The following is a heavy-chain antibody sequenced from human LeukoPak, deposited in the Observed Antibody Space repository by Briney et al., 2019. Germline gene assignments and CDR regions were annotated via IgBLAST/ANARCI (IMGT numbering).Heavy chain of an antibody. D-gene: IGHD6-19*01. Sequence: ASVKVSCKASGYTFTSYYMHWVRQAPGQGLEWMGIINPSGGSTSYAQKFQGRVTMTRDTSTSTVYMELSSLRSEDTAVYYWAREVGEQWLVTENYFDYWGQGTLVTVSS. CDR3: AREVGEQWLVTENYFDY. J-gene: IGHJ4*02. V-gene: IGHV1-46*01. CDR1: GYTFTSYY. CDR2: INPSGGST.